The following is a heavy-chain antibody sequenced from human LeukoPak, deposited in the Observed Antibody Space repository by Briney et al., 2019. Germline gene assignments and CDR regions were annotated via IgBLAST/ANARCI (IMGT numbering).Heavy chain of an antibody. CDR2: ISYDGSNK. J-gene: IGHJ4*02. V-gene: IGHV3-30*18. Sequence: GGSLRLPCAASGFTFSSYGMHWVRQAPGKGLEWVAVISYDGSNKYYADSVKGRFTISRDNSKNTLYLQMNSLRAEDTAVYYCAKGDGSGSYYKGFDYWGQGTLVTVSS. D-gene: IGHD3-10*01. CDR3: AKGDGSGSYYKGFDY. CDR1: GFTFSSYG.